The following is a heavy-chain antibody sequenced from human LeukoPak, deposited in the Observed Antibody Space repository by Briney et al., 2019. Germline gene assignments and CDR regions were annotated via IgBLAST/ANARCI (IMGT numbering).Heavy chain of an antibody. J-gene: IGHJ4*02. CDR3: ARGGFLLGWLLWSY. CDR2: ISGSGGST. D-gene: IGHD3-3*01. CDR1: GFTFSSYA. Sequence: GGSLRLSCAASGFTFSSYAMSWVRQAPGKGLEWVSAISGSGGSTYYADSVKGRFTISRDNSKNSLYLQMNSLRAEDTAVYYCARGGFLLGWLLWSYWGQGTLVTVSS. V-gene: IGHV3-23*01.